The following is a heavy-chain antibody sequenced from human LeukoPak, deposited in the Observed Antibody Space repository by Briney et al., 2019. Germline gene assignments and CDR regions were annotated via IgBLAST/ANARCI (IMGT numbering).Heavy chain of an antibody. CDR2: ISAYNGNT. CDR3: AIPPPTLYRSGLLGY. V-gene: IGHV1-18*01. J-gene: IGHJ4*02. CDR1: GYTFTSYG. D-gene: IGHD6-19*01. Sequence: ASVKVSCKASGYTFTSYGISWVRQAPGQGLEWMGWISAYNGNTNYAQKLQGRVTMTTDTSTSTAYMELRSLRSDDTAVYYCAIPPPTLYRSGLLGYWGQGTLVTVSS.